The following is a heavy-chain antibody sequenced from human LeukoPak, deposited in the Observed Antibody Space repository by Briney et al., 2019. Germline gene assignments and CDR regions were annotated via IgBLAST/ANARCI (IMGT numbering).Heavy chain of an antibody. CDR2: MANDAKTT. CDR3: TKEGLPSGSSWSAWFDP. CDR1: GFTFSIYG. J-gene: IGHJ5*02. Sequence: GGSLRLSCAASGFTFSIYGMHWVRPAPGKGLEWVAVMANDAKTTYYADSVKGRFRISRDNSKKTLYLQMNSVRADDTAVYYCTKEGLPSGSSWSAWFDPWGQGTLVTVSS. V-gene: IGHV3-30*18. D-gene: IGHD3-10*01.